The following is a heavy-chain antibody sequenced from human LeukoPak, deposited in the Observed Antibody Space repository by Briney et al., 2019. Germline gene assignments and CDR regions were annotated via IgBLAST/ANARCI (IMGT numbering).Heavy chain of an antibody. CDR3: ARVGDGYNSYFDY. D-gene: IGHD5-24*01. V-gene: IGHV4-34*01. Sequence: SETLTLTCAVYGGSFSGYYWSWIRQPPGKGLEGIGEINHSGSTNYNPSLTSRVTISVDTSKNQFSLKLSSVTAADTAVYYCARVGDGYNSYFDYWGQGTLVTVSS. CDR1: GGSFSGYY. CDR2: INHSGST. J-gene: IGHJ4*02.